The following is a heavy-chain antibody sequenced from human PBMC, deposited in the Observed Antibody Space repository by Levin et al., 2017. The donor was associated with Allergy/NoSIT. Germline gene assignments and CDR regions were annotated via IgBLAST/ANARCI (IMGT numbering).Heavy chain of an antibody. Sequence: GESLKISCAASGFTFSSYAMSWVRQAPGKGLEWVSAISGSGGSTYYADSVKGRFTISRDNSKNTLYLQMNSLRAEDTAVYYCAKGALRRPGYDYYMDVWGKGTTVTVSS. CDR1: GFTFSSYA. V-gene: IGHV3-23*01. J-gene: IGHJ6*03. D-gene: IGHD3-16*01. CDR3: AKGALRRPGYDYYMDV. CDR2: ISGSGGST.